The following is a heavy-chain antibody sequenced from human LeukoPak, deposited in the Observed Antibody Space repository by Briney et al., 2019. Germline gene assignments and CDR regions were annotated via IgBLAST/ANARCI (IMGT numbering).Heavy chain of an antibody. CDR1: GFTFSDYY. CDR2: VSSSGSTI. J-gene: IGHJ4*02. CDR3: ARVTYDSSGYYGPGDY. V-gene: IGHV3-11*01. D-gene: IGHD3-22*01. Sequence: GGSLRLSCAASGFTFSDYYMSWIRQAPGKGLEWVSYVSSSGSTIYYADSVKGRFTISRDNAKNSLYLQMNSLRAEDTAVYYCARVTYDSSGYYGPGDYWGQGTLVTVSS.